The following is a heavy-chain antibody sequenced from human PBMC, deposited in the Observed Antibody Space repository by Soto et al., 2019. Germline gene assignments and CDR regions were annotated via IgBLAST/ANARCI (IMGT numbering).Heavy chain of an antibody. CDR2: ISDGDGDT. CDR1: GFTFSDYA. V-gene: IGHV3-23*01. J-gene: IGHJ4*02. CDR3: AQGRTYFDF. Sequence: LLQSGGDLVQPGGSLRLSCAASGFTFSDYAMTWVRQAPGKGRELVSDISDGDGDTHYADSVRGRFVISRDNSKNTLFVEMNSLRAEDAAVYYCAQGRTYFDFWGQGSLVTVSS.